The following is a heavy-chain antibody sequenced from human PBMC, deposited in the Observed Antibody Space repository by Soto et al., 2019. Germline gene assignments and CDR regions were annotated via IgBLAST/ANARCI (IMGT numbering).Heavy chain of an antibody. CDR3: AKDQGINAEAAAGSHYYYYYGMDV. Sequence: QVQLVQSGAEVKKPGSSVKVSCKASGGTFSSYAISWVRQAPGQGLEWMGGIIPIFGTANYAQKFQGRVTITADKSTSTAYMELSSLRSEDTAVYYCAKDQGINAEAAAGSHYYYYYGMDVWGQGTTVTVSS. D-gene: IGHD6-13*01. J-gene: IGHJ6*02. V-gene: IGHV1-69*06. CDR1: GGTFSSYA. CDR2: IIPIFGTA.